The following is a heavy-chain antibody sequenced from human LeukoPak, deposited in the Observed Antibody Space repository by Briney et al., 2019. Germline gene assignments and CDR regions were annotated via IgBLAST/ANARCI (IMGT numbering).Heavy chain of an antibody. CDR3: ARSLIVVGPGAFDI. CDR1: GFTFSDYY. Sequence: PGGSLRLSCAASGFTFSDYYMSWLRQAPGKGLEGVSYISSSGSTIYYADSVKGRFTISRDNAKNSLYLQMNSLRAEDTAVYYCARSLIVVGPGAFDIWGQGTMVTVSS. J-gene: IGHJ3*02. V-gene: IGHV3-11*01. D-gene: IGHD3-22*01. CDR2: ISSSGSTI.